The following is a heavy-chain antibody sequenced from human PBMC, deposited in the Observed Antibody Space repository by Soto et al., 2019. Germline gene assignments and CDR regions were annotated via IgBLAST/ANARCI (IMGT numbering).Heavy chain of an antibody. CDR2: ISYDGSNK. CDR1: GFTFSSYG. CDR3: ARDRNTLYGMDV. J-gene: IGHJ6*02. Sequence: PGGSLRLSCAASGFTFSSYGMHWVRQAPGKGLEWVAVISYDGSNKYYADSVKGRFTIPRDNSKNTLYLQMNSLRAEDTAVYYCARDRNTLYGMDVWGQGTTVTVSS. D-gene: IGHD2-2*02. V-gene: IGHV3-30*03.